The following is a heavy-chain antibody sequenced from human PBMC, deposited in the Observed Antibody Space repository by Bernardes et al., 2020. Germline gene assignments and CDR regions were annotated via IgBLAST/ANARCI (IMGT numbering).Heavy chain of an antibody. V-gene: IGHV4-59*01. CDR3: ARDGGGGYDYDEVPFDY. J-gene: IGHJ4*02. Sequence: SETLSLTCTVSGGSISSYYWSWIRQPPGKGLEWIGYIYYSGSTNYNPSLKSRVTISVDTSKNQFSLKLSSVTAADTAVYYCARDGGGGYDYDEVPFDYWGQGTLVTVSS. CDR1: GGSISSYY. CDR2: IYYSGST. D-gene: IGHD5-12*01.